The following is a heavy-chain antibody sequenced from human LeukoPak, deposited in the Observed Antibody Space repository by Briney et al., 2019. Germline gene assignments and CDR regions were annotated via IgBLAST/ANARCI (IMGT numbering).Heavy chain of an antibody. CDR3: ARPYGDYSHWFDP. CDR1: GGSFSGYY. CDR2: INHSGST. D-gene: IGHD4-17*01. J-gene: IGHJ5*02. Sequence: PSETLSLTCAVYGGSFSGYYWSWIRQPPGKGLEWIGEINHSGSTNYNPSLKSRVTMSVDTSKSQFSLRLSSVTAADTAVYYCARPYGDYSHWFDPWGQGTLVTVSS. V-gene: IGHV4-34*01.